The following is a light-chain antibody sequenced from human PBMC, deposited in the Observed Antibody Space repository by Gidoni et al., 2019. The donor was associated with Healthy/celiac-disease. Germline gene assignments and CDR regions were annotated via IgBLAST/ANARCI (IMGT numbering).Light chain of an antibody. J-gene: IGKJ1*01. V-gene: IGKV2-28*01. CDR2: LGS. CDR1: QSLLHSTGYNY. Sequence: DIVITQSPLSLPVTPGEPASISCRSSQSLLHSTGYNYLDWYLQKPGQSPQLLIYLGSNRVSGVPDRFSGSGSGTDFTLKISRVDAEDVGVYYCMQALQTPRTFGQGTKVEIK. CDR3: MQALQTPRT.